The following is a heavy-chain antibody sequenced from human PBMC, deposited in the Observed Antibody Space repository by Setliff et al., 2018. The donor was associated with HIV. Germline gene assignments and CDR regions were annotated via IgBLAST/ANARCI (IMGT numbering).Heavy chain of an antibody. CDR1: GFTFNTYA. CDR2: IVASAGIT. J-gene: IGHJ4*02. Sequence: PGGSLRLSCAASGFTFNTYAMSWVRQAPGKGLEWVSAIVASAGITYYAGSVKGRFTISRDNSKNTLYLQMNSLRAEDTAVYYCAKHPRYYDSGSRYFDYWGQGTLVTVSS. CDR3: AKHPRYYDSGSRYFDY. D-gene: IGHD3-10*01. V-gene: IGHV3-23*01.